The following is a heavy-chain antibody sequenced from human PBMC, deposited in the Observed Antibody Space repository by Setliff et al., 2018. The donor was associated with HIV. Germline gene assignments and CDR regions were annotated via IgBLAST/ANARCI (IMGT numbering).Heavy chain of an antibody. J-gene: IGHJ6*03. V-gene: IGHV4-34*01. CDR2: SNHSGRN. Sequence: SETLSLTCAVYGGSFSDNYWSWIRQSPGKGLEWIGESNHSGRNKYSTSLRSLVSISVDTSKTQFSLKQSSVTAADTAVYYCARVSSTYWYSIFRNYYYHTDVWGKGITVTVSS. D-gene: IGHD2-8*02. CDR1: GGSFSDNY. CDR3: ARVSSTYWYSIFRNYYYHTDV.